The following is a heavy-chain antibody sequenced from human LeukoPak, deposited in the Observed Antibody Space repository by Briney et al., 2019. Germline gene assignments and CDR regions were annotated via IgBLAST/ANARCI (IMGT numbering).Heavy chain of an antibody. Sequence: GGSLRLSCAASGIILSDNFMSWIRQAPGKGLEWVAYISSTGNTILYADSVRGRFTISRDIAKNSLDLEMNSLTAEDTALYYCARAGASGYFDYWGQGTLVTVSS. CDR1: GIILSDNF. D-gene: IGHD3-10*01. J-gene: IGHJ4*02. CDR3: ARAGASGYFDY. CDR2: ISSTGNTI. V-gene: IGHV3-11*01.